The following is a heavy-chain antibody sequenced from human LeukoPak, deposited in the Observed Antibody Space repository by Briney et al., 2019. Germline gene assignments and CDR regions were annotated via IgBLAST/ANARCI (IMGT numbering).Heavy chain of an antibody. D-gene: IGHD1-26*01. CDR2: IGVAANT. J-gene: IGHJ4*02. CDR1: GFTFSSYD. CDR3: ARQKTPHGNFDY. Sequence: PGGSLRLSCAASGFTFSSYDMHWVRHATGKGLEWVSAIGVAANTFYSGSVKGRFTISRENAKNSLYLPMSSLRAEDTAVYYCARQKTPHGNFDYWGQGTLVTVSS. V-gene: IGHV3-13*01.